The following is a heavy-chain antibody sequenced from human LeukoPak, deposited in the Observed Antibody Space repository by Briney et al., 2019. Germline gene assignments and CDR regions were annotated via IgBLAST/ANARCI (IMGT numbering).Heavy chain of an antibody. D-gene: IGHD3-22*01. CDR1: GFTFSSYS. CDR3: ARAPYYYDSSGYSPFDY. V-gene: IGHV3-48*04. CDR2: ISSSGSTI. Sequence: GGSLRLSCAASGFTFSSYSMNWVRQAPGKGLEWVSYISSSGSTIYYADSVKGRFTISRDNAKNSLYLQMNSLRAEDTAVYYCARAPYYYDSSGYSPFDYWGQGTLVTVSS. J-gene: IGHJ4*02.